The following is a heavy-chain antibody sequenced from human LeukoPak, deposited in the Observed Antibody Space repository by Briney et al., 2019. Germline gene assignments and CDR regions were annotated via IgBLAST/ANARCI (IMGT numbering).Heavy chain of an antibody. J-gene: IGHJ4*02. CDR1: GFTFSSYW. CDR3: ASSPPYSSGWRPFDY. V-gene: IGHV3-7*01. D-gene: IGHD6-19*01. Sequence: GGSLRLSCAASGFTFSSYWMSWVRQAPAKGLEWVANIKQDGSEKYYVDSVKGRFTISRDNAKNSLYLQMNSLRAEDTAVYYCASSPPYSSGWRPFDYWGQGTLVTVSS. CDR2: IKQDGSEK.